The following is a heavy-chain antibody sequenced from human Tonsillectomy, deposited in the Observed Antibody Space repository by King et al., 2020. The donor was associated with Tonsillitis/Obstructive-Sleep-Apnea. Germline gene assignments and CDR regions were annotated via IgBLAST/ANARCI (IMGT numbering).Heavy chain of an antibody. J-gene: IGHJ3*02. Sequence: VQLVESGGGLVQPGRSLRLSCAASGFTFDDYAMHWVRQAPGKGLEWVSGISWNSGSIGYADSVKGRFTISRDNAKNSLYLQMNSLRAEDTALYYCAKDIDSTDCSSTSCYYAFDIWGQGTMVTVSS. D-gene: IGHD2-2*01. CDR2: ISWNSGSI. CDR3: AKDIDSTDCSSTSCYYAFDI. V-gene: IGHV3-9*01. CDR1: GFTFDDYA.